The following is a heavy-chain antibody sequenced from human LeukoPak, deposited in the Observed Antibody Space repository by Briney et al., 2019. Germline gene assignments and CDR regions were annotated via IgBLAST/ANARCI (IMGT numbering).Heavy chain of an antibody. V-gene: IGHV3-74*01. J-gene: IGHJ6*02. D-gene: IGHD6-19*01. CDR3: ARGLAVAGNCMDV. CDR2: INSDGTMT. CDR1: GFPFSSYA. Sequence: GGSLRLSCSASGFPFSSYAMHWVRQAPGKGLVWVSRINSDGTMTNYADSVKGRFTISRDNAKNTLHLQMNSLRAEDTAVYYCARGLAVAGNCMDVWGQGTTVTVSS.